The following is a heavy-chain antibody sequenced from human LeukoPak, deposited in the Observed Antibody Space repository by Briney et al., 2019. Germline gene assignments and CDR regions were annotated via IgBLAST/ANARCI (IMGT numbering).Heavy chain of an antibody. V-gene: IGHV4-39*07. CDR2: IYYSGST. Sequence: SETLSLTCTVSGGSFSSSSYYWGWIRQPPGKGLEWIGSIYYSGSTYYNPSLKSRVTISVDTSKNQFSLKLSSVTAADTAVYYCARASGSYFSYYYYGMDVWGQGTTVTVSS. CDR3: ARASGSYFSYYYYGMDV. CDR1: GGSFSSSSYY. J-gene: IGHJ6*02. D-gene: IGHD1-26*01.